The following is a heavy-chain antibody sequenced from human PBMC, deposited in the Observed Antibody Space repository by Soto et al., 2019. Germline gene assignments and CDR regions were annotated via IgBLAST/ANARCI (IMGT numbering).Heavy chain of an antibody. J-gene: IGHJ6*02. V-gene: IGHV6-1*01. CDR3: ARDGMGSSWWGDYYYYYGMDA. CDR1: GDSVSSNSAA. D-gene: IGHD6-13*01. CDR2: TYYRSKWYN. Sequence: SQTLSLTCAISGDSVSSNSAAWNWIRQSPSRGLEWLGRTYYRSKWYNDYAVSVKSRITINPDTSKNQFSLQLNSVTPEDTAVYYCARDGMGSSWWGDYYYYYGMDAWGQGTTVTVSS.